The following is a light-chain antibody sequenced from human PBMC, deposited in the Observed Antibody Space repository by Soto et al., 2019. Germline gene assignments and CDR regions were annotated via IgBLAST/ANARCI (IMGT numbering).Light chain of an antibody. J-gene: IGLJ1*01. CDR2: EVT. Sequence: QSVLTQPPSASGSPGQSVTISCTGTSSDVGAYDYVSWYQQHPGKAPKLMIYEVTKRPSGVPDRFSGSKSGNTASLTVSGLQAEDEGDYYCSSYAGSNTFVFGTGTQLTVL. CDR3: SSYAGSNTFV. CDR1: SSDVGAYDY. V-gene: IGLV2-8*01.